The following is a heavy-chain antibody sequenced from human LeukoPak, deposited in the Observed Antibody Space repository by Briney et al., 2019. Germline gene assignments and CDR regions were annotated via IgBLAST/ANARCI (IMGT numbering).Heavy chain of an antibody. J-gene: IGHJ4*02. CDR2: ISAYNGNT. V-gene: IGHV1-18*01. D-gene: IGHD6-19*01. Sequence: ASVKASCKASGYTFTSYGISWVRQAPGQGLEWMGWISAYNGNTNYAQKLQGRVTMTTDTSTSTAYMELRSLRSDDTAVYYCARGGERRAVAGNLGDYWGQGTLVTVSS. CDR1: GYTFTSYG. CDR3: ARGGERRAVAGNLGDY.